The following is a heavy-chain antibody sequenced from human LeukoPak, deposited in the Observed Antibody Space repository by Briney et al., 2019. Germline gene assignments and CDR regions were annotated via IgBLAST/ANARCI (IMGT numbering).Heavy chain of an antibody. Sequence: GGSLRLSCAASGFTFSSYWMSWVRQAPGKGLEWVANIKQDGSEKYYVDSVKGRFTSSRDNAKNSLYLQMNSLRAEDTAVYYCARATSEYTNGYSYYYYMDVGGKGTTVT. CDR1: GFTFSSYW. D-gene: IGHD5-18*01. CDR3: ARATSEYTNGYSYYYYMDV. V-gene: IGHV3-7*01. J-gene: IGHJ6*03. CDR2: IKQDGSEK.